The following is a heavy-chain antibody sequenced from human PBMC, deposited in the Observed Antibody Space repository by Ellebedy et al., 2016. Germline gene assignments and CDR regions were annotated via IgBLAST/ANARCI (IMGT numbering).Heavy chain of an antibody. CDR2: ISSSSSYI. V-gene: IGHV3-21*01. CDR1: GFTFSSYS. D-gene: IGHD3-3*01. CDR3: ARWSGTYYDY. J-gene: IGHJ4*02. Sequence: GESLKISXAASGFTFSSYSMNWVRQAPGKGLEWVSSISSSSSYIYYADSVKGRFTISRDNAKNSLYLQMNSLRAEDTAVYYCARWSGTYYDYWGQGTLVTVSS.